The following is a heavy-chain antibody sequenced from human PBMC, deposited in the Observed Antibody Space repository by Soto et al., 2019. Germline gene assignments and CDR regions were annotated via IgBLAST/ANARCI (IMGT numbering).Heavy chain of an antibody. V-gene: IGHV1-69*01. CDR3: ASYDSSGYYYGAFDI. Sequence: QVQLVQSGAEVKKPGSSVKVSCKASGGTFSSYAISWVRQAPGQGLEWMGGIIPIFGTANYAQKFQGRVTITADESTSTDYMEMSSLRSEDTAVYYWASYDSSGYYYGAFDIWGQGTMVTVSS. CDR1: GGTFSSYA. J-gene: IGHJ3*02. CDR2: IIPIFGTA. D-gene: IGHD3-22*01.